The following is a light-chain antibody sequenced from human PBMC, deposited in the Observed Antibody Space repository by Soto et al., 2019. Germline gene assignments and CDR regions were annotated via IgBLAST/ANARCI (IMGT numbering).Light chain of an antibody. CDR1: QGISNY. CDR2: AAS. CDR3: QKYNSAPWT. Sequence: DIQMTQSPSSLSASVGDRVTITCRASQGISNYLAWYQQKPGKVPTLLTYAASTLQSGVPSRFSGSGSGTDFTLTISSLQPEDVAAYYCQKYNSAPWTFGQGTKVEIK. J-gene: IGKJ1*01. V-gene: IGKV1-27*01.